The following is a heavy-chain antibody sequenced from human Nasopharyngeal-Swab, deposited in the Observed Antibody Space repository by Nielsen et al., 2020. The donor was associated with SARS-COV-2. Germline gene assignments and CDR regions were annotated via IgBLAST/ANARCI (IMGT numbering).Heavy chain of an antibody. V-gene: IGHV1-69*01. J-gene: IGHJ6*03. D-gene: IGHD3-3*02. Sequence: WVRQAPGQGLEWMGGIIPIFGTANYAQKFQGRVTITADESTSTAYMELCSLRSEDTAVYYCARDSLSRPRAPGFYYYMDVWGKGTTVTVSS. CDR2: IIPIFGTA. CDR3: ARDSLSRPRAPGFYYYMDV.